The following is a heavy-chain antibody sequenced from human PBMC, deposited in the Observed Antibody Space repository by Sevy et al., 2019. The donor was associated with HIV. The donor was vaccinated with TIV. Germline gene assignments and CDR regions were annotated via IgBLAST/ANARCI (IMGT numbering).Heavy chain of an antibody. D-gene: IGHD2-2*01. V-gene: IGHV3-48*01. J-gene: IGHJ6*02. Sequence: GGSLRLSCAASGFTFSSYSMNWVRQAPGKGLEWVSYISSSSSTIYYADSVKGRFTISRDNAKNSLYLQMNSLRAEDTAVYYCARDCSSTSCPTNYYYYYSMDVWGQGTTVTVSS. CDR3: ARDCSSTSCPTNYYYYYSMDV. CDR2: ISSSSSTI. CDR1: GFTFSSYS.